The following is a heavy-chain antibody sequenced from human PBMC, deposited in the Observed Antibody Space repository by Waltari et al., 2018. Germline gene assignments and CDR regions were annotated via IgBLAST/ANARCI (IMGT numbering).Heavy chain of an antibody. Sequence: QVQLVQSGAEVKKPGSSVTVSCKASGGTFSSYAIRWVRQAPGQGLEWMGGIIPIVGTANYAQKFQGRVTITADESTSTAYMELSSLRSEDTAVYYCARVSRRTYRSPVPGRHYYYGMDVWGQGTTVTVSS. D-gene: IGHD1-1*01. CDR1: GGTFSSYA. CDR2: IIPIVGTA. V-gene: IGHV1-69*01. J-gene: IGHJ6*02. CDR3: ARVSRRTYRSPVPGRHYYYGMDV.